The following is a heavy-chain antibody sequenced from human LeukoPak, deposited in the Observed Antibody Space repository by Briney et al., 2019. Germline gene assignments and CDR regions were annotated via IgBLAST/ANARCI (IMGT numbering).Heavy chain of an antibody. V-gene: IGHV4-59*08. D-gene: IGHD3-10*01. CDR3: ARRRGDGSGYWFDP. CDR2: IYYSGST. J-gene: IGHJ5*02. CDR1: GGSISSYY. Sequence: SETLSLTCTVSGGSISSYYWSWIRQPPGKGLEWIGYIYYSGSTNYNPSLKSRVTISVDTSKNQFSLKLSSVTAADTAVYYCARRRGDGSGYWFDPWGQGTLVTVSS.